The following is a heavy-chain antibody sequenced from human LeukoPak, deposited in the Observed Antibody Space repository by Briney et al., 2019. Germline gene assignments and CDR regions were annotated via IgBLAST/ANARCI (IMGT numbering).Heavy chain of an antibody. Sequence: SEPLSLTCTVCGGCISSYYWSWIRQPPGKGLEWIGYISYSGSTNYNPSLKSRVTISVDTSKNQLSLKLNSVTAADTAVYYCARYIWGSYPTFEDYWGQGSLVTVSS. V-gene: IGHV4-59*01. D-gene: IGHD3-16*02. CDR2: ISYSGST. CDR3: ARYIWGSYPTFEDY. J-gene: IGHJ4*02. CDR1: GGCISSYY.